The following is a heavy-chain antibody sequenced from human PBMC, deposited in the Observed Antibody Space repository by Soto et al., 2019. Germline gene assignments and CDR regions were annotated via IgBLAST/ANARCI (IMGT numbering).Heavy chain of an antibody. CDR1: DGSISSSNW. V-gene: IGHV4-4*02. Sequence: PSETLSLTCAVSDGSISSSNWWSWVRQPPGKGLEWIGEIYHSGSTNYNPSLKSRVTISVDKSKNQFSLNLSSVTAADTAVYYCARRGYTYGNNWFDPWGQGTLVTVS. D-gene: IGHD5-18*01. CDR3: ARRGYTYGNNWFDP. CDR2: IYHSGST. J-gene: IGHJ5*02.